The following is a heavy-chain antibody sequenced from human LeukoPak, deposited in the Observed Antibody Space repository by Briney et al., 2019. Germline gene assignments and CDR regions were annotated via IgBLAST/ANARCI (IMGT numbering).Heavy chain of an antibody. CDR1: GFTFSSYA. CDR3: ARNGLYSSSWYFDY. Sequence: GGSLRLSCAASGFTFSSYAMHWFRQAPGKGLEWVAVISYDGSNKYYADSVKGRFTISRDNSKNTLYLQMNSLRAEDTAVYYCARNGLYSSSWYFDYWGQGTLVTVSS. D-gene: IGHD6-13*01. V-gene: IGHV3-30*01. CDR2: ISYDGSNK. J-gene: IGHJ4*02.